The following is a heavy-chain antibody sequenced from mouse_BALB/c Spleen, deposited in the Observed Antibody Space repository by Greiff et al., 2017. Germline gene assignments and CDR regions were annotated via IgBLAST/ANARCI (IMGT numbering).Heavy chain of an antibody. CDR1: GYTFTSYY. J-gene: IGHJ4*01. Sequence: QVQLKESGPELVKPGASVRISCKASGYTFTSYYIHWVKQRPGQGLEWIGWIYPGNVNTKYNEKFKGKATLTADKSSSTAYMQLSSLTSEDSAVYFCARSRDNSYAMDYWGQGTSVTVSS. CDR3: ARSRDNSYAMDY. CDR2: IYPGNVNT. V-gene: IGHV1S56*01. D-gene: IGHD3-3*01.